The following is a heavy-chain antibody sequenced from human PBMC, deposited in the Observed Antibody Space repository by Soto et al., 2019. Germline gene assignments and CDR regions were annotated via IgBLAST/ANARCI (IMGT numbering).Heavy chain of an antibody. J-gene: IGHJ5*02. D-gene: IGHD3-3*01. CDR2: ISGSGGST. CDR1: GFTFSSYA. Sequence: PGGSLRLSCAASGFTFSSYAMSWVRQAPGKGLEWVSAISGSGGSTYYADSVKGRFTISRDNSKNTLYLQMNSLRAEDTAVYYCAKVRIRGDFWSPLLWLDPWGKGTLVTVSS. V-gene: IGHV3-23*01. CDR3: AKVRIRGDFWSPLLWLDP.